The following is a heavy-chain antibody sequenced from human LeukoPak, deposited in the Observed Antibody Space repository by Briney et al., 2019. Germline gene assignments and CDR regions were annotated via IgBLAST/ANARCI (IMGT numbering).Heavy chain of an antibody. V-gene: IGHV1-18*01. D-gene: IGHD5-12*01. CDR1: GYTFTSYG. Sequence: ASVKVSCKASGYTFTSYGISWVRQAPGQALEWMGWISGYNGNTNYAQKLQGRVTMTTDTSTSTAYMELSSLTFDDTAVYYCARAYTGFEAFDFWGQGTLVTVSS. CDR2: ISGYNGNT. CDR3: ARAYTGFEAFDF. J-gene: IGHJ4*02.